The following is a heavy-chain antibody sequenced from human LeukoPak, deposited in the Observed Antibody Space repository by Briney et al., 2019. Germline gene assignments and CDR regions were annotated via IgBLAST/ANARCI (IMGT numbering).Heavy chain of an antibody. D-gene: IGHD6-6*01. J-gene: IGHJ6*03. Sequence: ASVKVSCKASGYTFSGYYIHWVRQAPGQGLEWMGLIKPDSGDTNYAQNFRGRVTMTRDTSITTAYMELNRLTSDGTAVYYCARNSYSSSSAAFGYYYYYMDVWGKGTTVTVSS. V-gene: IGHV1-2*02. CDR2: IKPDSGDT. CDR3: ARNSYSSSSAAFGYYYYYMDV. CDR1: GYTFSGYY.